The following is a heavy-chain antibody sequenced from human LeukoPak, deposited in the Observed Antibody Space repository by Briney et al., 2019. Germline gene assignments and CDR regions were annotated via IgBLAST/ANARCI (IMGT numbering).Heavy chain of an antibody. CDR2: INPSGGST. D-gene: IGHD3-10*01. J-gene: IGHJ4*02. V-gene: IGHV1-46*01. CDR1: GYTFTSYY. Sequence: ASVKVSCKASGYTFTSYYMHWVRQAPGQGLEWMGIINPSGGSTSYAQKFQGRVTMTRDTSTSTVYMELSSLGSEDTAVYYCARERIDYYGSGSYSIDYWGQGTLVTVSS. CDR3: ARERIDYYGSGSYSIDY.